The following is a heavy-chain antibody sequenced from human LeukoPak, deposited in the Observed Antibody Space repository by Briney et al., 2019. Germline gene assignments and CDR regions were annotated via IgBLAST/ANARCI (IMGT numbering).Heavy chain of an antibody. D-gene: IGHD1-26*01. V-gene: IGHV4-34*01. CDR1: GGSFSGYY. J-gene: IGHJ4*02. CDR3: ASRGGIGGYFDY. CDR2: INHSGST. Sequence: SETLSLTCAVYGGSFSGYYWSWIRQPPGKGLEWIGEINHSGSTNYNPSLKSRVTISVDTSKNQFSLKLSSVTAADTAVYYCASRGGIGGYFDYWGQGTLVTVSS.